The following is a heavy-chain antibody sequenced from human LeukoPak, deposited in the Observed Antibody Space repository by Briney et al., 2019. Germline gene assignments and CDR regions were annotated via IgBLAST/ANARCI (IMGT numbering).Heavy chain of an antibody. D-gene: IGHD6-13*01. V-gene: IGHV4-4*02. CDR2: IYHSGST. CDR1: GGSISSNNW. Sequence: SGTLSLTCAVPGGSISSNNWWSWVRQPPGEGLEWIAEIYHSGSTNFNPSLKSRVTISIDKSKNQLSLKLSSVNAADTAVYFCARDRAAAGTELLYWGQGILVTVSS. J-gene: IGHJ4*02. CDR3: ARDRAAAGTELLY.